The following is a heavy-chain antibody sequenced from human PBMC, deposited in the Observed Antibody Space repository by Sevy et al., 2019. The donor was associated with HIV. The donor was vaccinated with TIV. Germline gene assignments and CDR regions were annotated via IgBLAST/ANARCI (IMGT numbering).Heavy chain of an antibody. D-gene: IGHD5-18*01. V-gene: IGHV3-48*02. CDR3: ARDVDTPFVRSFDS. CDR2: ISSSSRTI. J-gene: IGHJ4*02. Sequence: GKSLKISCVVSGLTFSSDSMNWIRQAPGKGLEWLAYISSSSRTIYYADSVEGRFTISRDNDKKSVFLQMNNLRDEDSATYYCARDVDTPFVRSFDSWGQGTLVTVSS. CDR1: GLTFSSDS.